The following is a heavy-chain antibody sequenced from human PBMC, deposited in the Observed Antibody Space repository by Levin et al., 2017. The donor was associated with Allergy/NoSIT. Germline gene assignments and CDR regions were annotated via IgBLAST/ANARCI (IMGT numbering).Heavy chain of an antibody. J-gene: IGHJ4*02. CDR1: GYSFTTFS. CDR3: AREGVLTGYTY. Sequence: ASVKVSCKASGYSFTTFSIHWVRQARGQGLEWMGMISPGRGGTSYAQKFQGRVSMTRDTSASTVYMELSSLTSEDTAIYFCAREGVLTGYTYWGQGTLVTVSS. D-gene: IGHD3-9*01. CDR2: ISPGRGGT. V-gene: IGHV1-46*01.